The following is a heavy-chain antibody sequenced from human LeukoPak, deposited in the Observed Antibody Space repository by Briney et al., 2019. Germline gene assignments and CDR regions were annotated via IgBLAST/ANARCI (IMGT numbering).Heavy chain of an antibody. CDR3: AGYSSSSMDY. J-gene: IGHJ4*02. V-gene: IGHV3-21*01. CDR1: GITFSSYS. Sequence: GGSLRLSCAASGITFSSYSMNWVREAPGEGLEWVSSISSSSSYIYYADSVKGRFTISRDNAKNSLYLQMNSLRAEDTAVYYCAGYSSSSMDYWGQGTLVTVSS. D-gene: IGHD6-6*01. CDR2: ISSSSSYI.